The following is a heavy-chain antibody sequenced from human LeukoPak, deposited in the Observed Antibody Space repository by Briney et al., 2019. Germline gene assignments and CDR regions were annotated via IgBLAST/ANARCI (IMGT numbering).Heavy chain of an antibody. CDR2: INPNSGGT. D-gene: IGHD6-19*01. CDR3: AREGGSIMPRKQWLAVGSFDY. V-gene: IGHV1-2*02. CDR1: GYTFTGYY. Sequence: ASVKVSCKASGYTFTGYYMHWVRQAPGQGLEWMGWINPNSGGTNYAQKFQGRVTMTRDTSKNQFSLKLSSVTAADTAVYYCAREGGSIMPRKQWLAVGSFDYWGQGTLVTVSS. J-gene: IGHJ4*02.